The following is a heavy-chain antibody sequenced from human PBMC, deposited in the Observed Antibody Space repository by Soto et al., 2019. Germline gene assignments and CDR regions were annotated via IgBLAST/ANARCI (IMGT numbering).Heavy chain of an antibody. D-gene: IGHD1-26*01. CDR1: GGSISSGGYY. V-gene: IGHV4-31*03. J-gene: IGHJ5*02. CDR3: ATQEVGGSYVYTFDP. Sequence: SETLSLTCTVSGGSISSGGYYWSWIRQHPGTGLEWIGHISYSGSTYYNTSLKSRVTISVDTSKNQFSLKLSSVTAADTAVYYCATQEVGGSYVYTFDPWGQGTLVTVSS. CDR2: ISYSGST.